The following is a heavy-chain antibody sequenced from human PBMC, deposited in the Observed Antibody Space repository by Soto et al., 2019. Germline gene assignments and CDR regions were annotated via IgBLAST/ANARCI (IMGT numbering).Heavy chain of an antibody. CDR1: GFTFDTYA. CDR3: ARDHPSCTDFNRLRGYYGMDG. CDR2: ISFDGRNT. Sequence: LRLSCEASGFTFDTYAFHWVRQAPGKGLEWVAVISFDGRNTYYADSAKGRFTFSRDNSKNTVYLQLNSLRPEDTAVYFCARDHPSCTDFNRLRGYYGMDGWGQGTTVIFS. J-gene: IGHJ6*02. D-gene: IGHD2-21*01. V-gene: IGHV3-30*04.